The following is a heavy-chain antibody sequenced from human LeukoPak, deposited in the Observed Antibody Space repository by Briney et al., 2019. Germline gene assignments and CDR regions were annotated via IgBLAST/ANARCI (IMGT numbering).Heavy chain of an antibody. CDR1: GDSISSYY. CDR2: IYASGST. V-gene: IGHV4-4*07. Sequence: SETLSLTCTVSGDSISSYYWNWIRQPAGKGLEWIGRIYASGSTNYNPPLKSRVTMSVGTSKRQFSLKVTSVTAADTAVYYCARASFDSSGYNFFDYWGQGNLVTVSS. CDR3: ARASFDSSGYNFFDY. D-gene: IGHD3-22*01. J-gene: IGHJ4*02.